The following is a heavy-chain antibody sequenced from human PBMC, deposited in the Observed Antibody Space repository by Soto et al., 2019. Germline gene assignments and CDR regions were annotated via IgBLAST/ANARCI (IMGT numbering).Heavy chain of an antibody. V-gene: IGHV1-69*12. CDR1: GGTFSSYA. D-gene: IGHD4-17*01. CDR3: ARGGTYGDYVGYNWFDP. J-gene: IGHJ5*02. CDR2: IIPIFGTA. Sequence: QVQLVQSGAEVKKPGSSVKVSCKASGGTFSSYAISWVRQAPGQGLEWMGGIIPIFGTANYAQKFQGRVTITVDESTSTAYMELSSLRSEDTAVYYCARGGTYGDYVGYNWFDPWGQGTLVTVSS.